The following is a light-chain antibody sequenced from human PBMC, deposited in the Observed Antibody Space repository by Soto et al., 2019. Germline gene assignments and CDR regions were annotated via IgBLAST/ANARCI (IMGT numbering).Light chain of an antibody. J-gene: IGKJ3*01. V-gene: IGKV1-5*01. CDR1: QSISSW. CDR3: QQYNSYLFT. CDR2: YAS. Sequence: DIQMTQSPSTLSASVGDRVTITCRASQSISSWLAWNQQKPGKAPKLLIYYASSLESGVPSRFSGSGSGTEFTLTVSSLQPDDFATYYCQQYNSYLFTFGPGTKVDIK.